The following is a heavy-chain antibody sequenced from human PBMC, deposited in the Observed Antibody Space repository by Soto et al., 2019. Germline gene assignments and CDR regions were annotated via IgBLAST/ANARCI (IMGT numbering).Heavy chain of an antibody. V-gene: IGHV1-69*13. Sequence: GASVKVSCKASGGTFSSYAISWVRQAPGQGLEWMGGIIPIFGTANYAQKFQGRVTITADESTSTAYMELSSLRSEDTAVYYCAKTDSSGHHYYYYGMDVWGQGTTVTVSS. CDR2: IIPIFGTA. J-gene: IGHJ6*02. D-gene: IGHD3-22*01. CDR3: AKTDSSGHHYYYYGMDV. CDR1: GGTFSSYA.